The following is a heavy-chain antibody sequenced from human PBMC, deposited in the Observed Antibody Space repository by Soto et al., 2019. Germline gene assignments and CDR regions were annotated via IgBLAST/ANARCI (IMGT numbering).Heavy chain of an antibody. D-gene: IGHD6-13*01. CDR1: GGSISSNY. J-gene: IGHJ4*02. V-gene: IGHV4-59*01. Sequence: LTCTVSGGSISSNYWTWIRQPPGKGLEWIGYVYNSGSTNYNPSLKSRVTISEDTSKSQFSLKVNSMTAADTAVYYCARYRREAVAGYTLDNWGQGILVTVSS. CDR2: VYNSGST. CDR3: ARYRREAVAGYTLDN.